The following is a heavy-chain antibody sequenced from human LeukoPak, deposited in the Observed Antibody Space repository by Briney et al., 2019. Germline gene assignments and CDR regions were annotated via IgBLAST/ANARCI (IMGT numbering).Heavy chain of an antibody. CDR1: GYSFTRYW. CDR3: ACRDLTSTWSYP. Sequence: GESPKISCNGIGYSFTRYWNGWVRQMPGKGLEWRGAIFSCDSRPRYNPSFQGRVTISVDKSISTAYLQWVSLKAADTAMYYCACRDLTSTWSYPWGQGTLVTVSS. CDR2: IFSCDSRP. V-gene: IGHV5-51*02. J-gene: IGHJ5*02. D-gene: IGHD2-2*01.